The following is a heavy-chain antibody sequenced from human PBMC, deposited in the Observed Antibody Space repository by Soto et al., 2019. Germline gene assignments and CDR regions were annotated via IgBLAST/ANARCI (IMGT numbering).Heavy chain of an antibody. D-gene: IGHD3-22*01. CDR1: GFTFGSHA. J-gene: IGHJ4*02. V-gene: IGHV3-49*04. Sequence: GGSLRLSCTGSGFTFGSHALSWVRQAPGKGLEWVGVIRSEANGGTTDYAASVKGRITISRDDSKSIAYMEINSLQTEDTAVYYCTRYYYESSGYYVYWGQGALVTVSS. CDR2: IRSEANGGTT. CDR3: TRYYYESSGYYVY.